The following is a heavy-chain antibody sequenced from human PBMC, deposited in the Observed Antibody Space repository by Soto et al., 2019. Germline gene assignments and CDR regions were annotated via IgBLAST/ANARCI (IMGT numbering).Heavy chain of an antibody. V-gene: IGHV3-7*01. Sequence: EVQLVESGGGLVQPGGSLRLSCVVSGLTFSNYWMSWVRQAPGKGLEWVANINQDGSESYYVDSVKGRFAISRDKAKNSLYLQMTGLRAEDSAVYYCARPARECSSPGCANWGQGTLVTVSS. CDR1: GLTFSNYW. D-gene: IGHD2-2*01. CDR3: ARPARECSSPGCAN. CDR2: INQDGSES. J-gene: IGHJ4*02.